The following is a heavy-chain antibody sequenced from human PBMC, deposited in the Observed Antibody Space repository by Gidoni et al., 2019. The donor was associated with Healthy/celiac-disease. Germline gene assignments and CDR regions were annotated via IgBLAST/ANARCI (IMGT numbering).Heavy chain of an antibody. CDR2: INHRGST. CDR3: ARGVGTMVRGVIRPFDY. J-gene: IGHJ4*02. D-gene: IGHD3-10*01. CDR1: GGSFSGYY. V-gene: IGHV4-34*01. Sequence: QVQLQQWGAGLLKPSETLSLTCAVYGGSFSGYYWSWIRQPPGKGLEWIGEINHRGSTNYNPSLKSRVTISVDTSKNQFSLKRSSVTAADTAVYYCARGVGTMVRGVIRPFDYWGQGTLVTVSS.